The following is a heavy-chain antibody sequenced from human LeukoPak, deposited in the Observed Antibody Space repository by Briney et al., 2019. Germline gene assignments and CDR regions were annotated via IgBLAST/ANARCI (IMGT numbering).Heavy chain of an antibody. CDR2: IYSGGST. J-gene: IGHJ4*02. D-gene: IGHD6-19*01. CDR3: ARERTSGWDAFDF. CDR1: GFTVSSNY. Sequence: GGSLRLSCAASGFTVSSNYMSWVRQAPGKGLEWVSVIYSGGSTYYADSVKGRFTISRDNSKNTVYLQMNSLRAEDTAEYYCARERTSGWDAFDFWGQGTLVTVSS. V-gene: IGHV3-53*01.